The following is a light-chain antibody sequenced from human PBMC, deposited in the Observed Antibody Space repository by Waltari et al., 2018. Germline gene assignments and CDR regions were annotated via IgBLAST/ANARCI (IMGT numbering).Light chain of an antibody. V-gene: IGLV2-11*01. CDR2: DVS. CDR1: SSDVGGYNS. Sequence: QSALTQPRSVSGSPGQSVTISCTGTSSDVGGYNSVPWYQHQPGKAPKLMIYDVSNRPSGVPDRFSGSKSGNTASLTISGLQAEDEADYYCCSYAGSYTYVVFGGGTKLTVL. CDR3: CSYAGSYTYVV. J-gene: IGLJ2*01.